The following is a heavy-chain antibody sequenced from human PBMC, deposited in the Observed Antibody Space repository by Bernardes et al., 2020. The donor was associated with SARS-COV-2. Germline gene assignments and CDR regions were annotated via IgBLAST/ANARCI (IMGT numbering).Heavy chain of an antibody. CDR1: GFTFSRSS. CDR3: ARGDFDSPRTFDI. V-gene: IGHV3-21*01. Sequence: GGSLRLSCAASGFTFSRSSMNWVRQAPGKGLEWVSSIGSSSNYILYAESVKGRFTVSRDNAKNSLYLQMNSLRAEDTAVYYCARGDFDSPRTFDIWGQGTMVTVSS. J-gene: IGHJ3*02. CDR2: IGSSSNYI. D-gene: IGHD3-9*01.